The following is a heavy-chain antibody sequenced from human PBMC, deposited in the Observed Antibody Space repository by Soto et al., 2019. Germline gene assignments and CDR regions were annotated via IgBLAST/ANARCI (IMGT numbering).Heavy chain of an antibody. J-gene: IGHJ4*02. CDR3: ARELYSCRGDWPYYMDY. D-gene: IGHD2-21*02. CDR1: GSHLTDYL. CDR2: ISLYHHCI. V-gene: IGHV1-46*01. Sequence: SVKVSCKTSGSHLTDYLIHWVRQPPGQGIKWKATISLYHHCISYAEKFQGRLSVTGDTSTTRVYRDLSILTSEDSALYWCARELYSCRGDWPYYMDYWHQGTLVAASP.